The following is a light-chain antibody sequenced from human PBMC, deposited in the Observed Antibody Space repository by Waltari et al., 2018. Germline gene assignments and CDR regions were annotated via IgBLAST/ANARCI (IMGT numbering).Light chain of an antibody. CDR2: RVS. V-gene: IGKV2-30*01. Sequence: EVVMTQSPLSLPVTLGQPASISCRPSQILVYADGNTYLNWFHQRPGKSPRRLIYRVSVRDSGVPDRFSGSGSGHDFPLMISRVEAEDVGVYYCMQGTHWPYTFGQGTKLEIK. CDR3: MQGTHWPYT. CDR1: QILVYADGNTY. J-gene: IGKJ2*01.